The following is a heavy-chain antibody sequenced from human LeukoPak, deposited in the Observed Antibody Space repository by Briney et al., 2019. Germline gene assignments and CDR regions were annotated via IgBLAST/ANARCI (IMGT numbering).Heavy chain of an antibody. V-gene: IGHV4-59*01. CDR3: ARANLYNWFDP. J-gene: IGHJ5*02. CDR2: IYYSGST. Sequence: SETLSLTCSVSGGSISSYYWSWIRRPPGKGLEWIGYIYYSGSTNYNPSLKSRVTILIDTSKNQFSLKLSSMTAADTAVYYCARANLYNWFDPWGQGTLVTVSS. CDR1: GGSISSYY.